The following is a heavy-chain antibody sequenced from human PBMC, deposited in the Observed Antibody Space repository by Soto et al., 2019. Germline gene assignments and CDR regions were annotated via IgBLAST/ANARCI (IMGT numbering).Heavy chain of an antibody. D-gene: IGHD6-19*01. V-gene: IGHV4-38-2*02. Sequence: SETLSLTCTVSGYSISRGSYWAWIRQPPGKGPEWIASIYHGGTTYYNPSLKSRITTSVDTSNNQFSLKLTSVTAADTAVYYCARVHVMVVAGSPFDYWGHGTLVTVSS. CDR1: GYSISRGSY. J-gene: IGHJ4*01. CDR3: ARVHVMVVAGSPFDY. CDR2: IYHGGTT.